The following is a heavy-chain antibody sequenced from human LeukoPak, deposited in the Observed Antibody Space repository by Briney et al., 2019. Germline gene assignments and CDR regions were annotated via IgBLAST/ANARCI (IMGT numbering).Heavy chain of an antibody. CDR3: ARDLVSEVATIIFDY. CDR2: IIPIFGTA. V-gene: IGHV1-69*06. J-gene: IGHJ4*02. Sequence: SVKVSCKASGGTFSSYAISWVRQAPGQGLEWMGGIIPIFGTANYAQKFQGRVTITADKSTSTAYMELSSLRSEDTAVYYCARDLVSEVATIIFDYWGQGTLVTVSS. D-gene: IGHD5-12*01. CDR1: GGTFSSYA.